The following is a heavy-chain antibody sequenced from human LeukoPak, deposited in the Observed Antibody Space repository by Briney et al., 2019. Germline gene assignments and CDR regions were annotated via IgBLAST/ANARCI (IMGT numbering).Heavy chain of an antibody. Sequence: ASVKVSCKASGYTFTSYDINWVRQATGQGLEWMGWMNPNSGNTGYAQKFQGRVTMTRNTSTSTAYMELSSLRSEDTAVYYCARGGDCSSTSCHDAFDIWGQGTMVTVSS. V-gene: IGHV1-8*01. D-gene: IGHD2-2*01. CDR1: GYTFTSYD. J-gene: IGHJ3*02. CDR3: ARGGDCSSTSCHDAFDI. CDR2: MNPNSGNT.